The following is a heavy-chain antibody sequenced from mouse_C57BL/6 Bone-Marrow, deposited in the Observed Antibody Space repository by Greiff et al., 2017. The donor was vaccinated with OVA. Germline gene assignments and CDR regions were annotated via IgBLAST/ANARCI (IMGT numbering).Heavy chain of an antibody. CDR2: INPNNGGT. Sequence: VQLQQSGPELVKPGASVKISCKASGYTFTDYYMNWVKQSHGKSLEWIGDINPNNGGTSYNQKFKGKATLTVDKSSSTAYIELRSLTSEDSAVYYCARDGSSPAWCAYWGQGTLVTVSA. D-gene: IGHD1-1*01. CDR1: GYTFTDYY. V-gene: IGHV1-26*01. CDR3: ARDGSSPAWCAY. J-gene: IGHJ3*01.